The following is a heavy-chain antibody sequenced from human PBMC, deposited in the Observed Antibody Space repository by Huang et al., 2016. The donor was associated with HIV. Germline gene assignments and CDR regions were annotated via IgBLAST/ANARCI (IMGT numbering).Heavy chain of an antibody. Sequence: QVQLQESGPGLVKPSETLSLTCTVSGGSISTHYWSWIRQPPGNGLEWIGSSDYSGSTNDSPSLKGRVTILLDTSKNQFSLRVNSVTAADTAMYYCARDHHDFWRGYRRMYFFDHWGQGTLVTVSS. CDR3: ARDHHDFWRGYRRMYFFDH. CDR2: SDYSGST. V-gene: IGHV4-59*11. J-gene: IGHJ4*02. D-gene: IGHD3-3*01. CDR1: GGSISTHY.